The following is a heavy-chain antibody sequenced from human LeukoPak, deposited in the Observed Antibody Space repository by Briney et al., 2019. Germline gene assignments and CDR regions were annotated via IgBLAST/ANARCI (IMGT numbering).Heavy chain of an antibody. CDR2: IRSKANNYAT. Sequence: GGSLRLSCAASGFTFTNAWMSWVRQAPGKGLEWVGRIRSKANNYATVYAASVKGRFTISRDASKNTAYLQMNSLKIKDTAVYYCTRHEESSSSPAQHWGQGTLVTVSS. D-gene: IGHD6-13*01. CDR3: TRHEESSSSPAQH. J-gene: IGHJ1*01. CDR1: GFTFTNAW. V-gene: IGHV3-73*01.